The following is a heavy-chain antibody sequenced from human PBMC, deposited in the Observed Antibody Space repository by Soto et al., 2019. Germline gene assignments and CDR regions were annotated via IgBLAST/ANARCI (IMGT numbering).Heavy chain of an antibody. J-gene: IGHJ5*02. CDR2: IIPIFGTA. CDR3: ARDRGEYQLLNWFDP. Sequence: QVQLVQSGAEVKKPGSSVKVSCKASGGTFSSYAISWVRQAPGQGLEWMRGIIPIFGTANYAKKFQGRVTITADESTSTAYMELSSLRSEDMAVYYCARDRGEYQLLNWFDPWGQGTLVTVSS. D-gene: IGHD2-2*01. V-gene: IGHV1-69*01. CDR1: GGTFSSYA.